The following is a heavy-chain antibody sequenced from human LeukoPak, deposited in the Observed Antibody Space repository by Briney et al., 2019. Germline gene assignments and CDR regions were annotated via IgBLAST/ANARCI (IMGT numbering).Heavy chain of an antibody. J-gene: IGHJ4*02. CDR2: INPSGGST. CDR3: ARDPIVGPSYYFDY. D-gene: IGHD1-26*01. Sequence: GASVKVSCKASGYTFTGYYMHWVRQAPGQGLEWMGIINPSGGSTSYAQKFQGRVTMTRDMSTSTVYMELSSLRSEDTAVYYCARDPIVGPSYYFDYWGQGTLVTVSS. V-gene: IGHV1-46*01. CDR1: GYTFTGYY.